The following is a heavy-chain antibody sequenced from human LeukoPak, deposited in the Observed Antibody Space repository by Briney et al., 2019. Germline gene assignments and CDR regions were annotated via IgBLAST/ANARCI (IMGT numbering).Heavy chain of an antibody. CDR1: GFTFSTYG. CDR3: ARDHKSVLLWFGELSPRPLDY. J-gene: IGHJ4*02. V-gene: IGHV3-21*01. Sequence: GGSLRLSCAASGFTFSTYGMHWVRQAPGKGLEWVSSISSSSSYIYYADSVKGRFTISRDNAKNSLYLQMNSLRAEDTAVYYCARDHKSVLLWFGELSPRPLDYWGQGTLVTVSS. CDR2: ISSSSSYI. D-gene: IGHD3-10*01.